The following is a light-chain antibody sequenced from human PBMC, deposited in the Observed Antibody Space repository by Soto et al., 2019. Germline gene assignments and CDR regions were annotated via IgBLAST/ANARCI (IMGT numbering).Light chain of an antibody. CDR2: AAV. CDR1: QGISQY. CDR3: QQVNYYPFT. Sequence: DIHLTQSPSLLSASVGDRVIITCRASQGISQYVAWYQQKPGKAPKLLIYAAVVLQGGIPSRFSGSESATEFILTISGLQPADFATYYCQQVNYYPFTFGGGTRVEIK. V-gene: IGKV1-9*01. J-gene: IGKJ4*01.